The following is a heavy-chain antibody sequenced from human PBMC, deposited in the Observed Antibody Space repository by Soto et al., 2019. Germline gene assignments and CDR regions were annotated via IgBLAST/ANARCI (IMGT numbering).Heavy chain of an antibody. CDR3: TRDLRTMDV. CDR2: IRAYNGNT. CDR1: GYTFTSYG. J-gene: IGHJ6*02. Sequence: QGKLVQSGAEVKKPGASVKVSCKASGYTFTSYGISWVRQAPGQGLEWMGWIRAYNGNTNYAQKLQGRVTMTTDTPPSTAYRELSTLVSYDTAVYYCTRDLRTMDVWGQGTMVTVSS. V-gene: IGHV1-18*01.